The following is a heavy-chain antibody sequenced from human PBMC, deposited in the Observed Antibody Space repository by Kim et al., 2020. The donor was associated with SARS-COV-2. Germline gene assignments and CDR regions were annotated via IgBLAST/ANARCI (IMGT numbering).Heavy chain of an antibody. CDR2: ISSSSSYI. CDR1: GFTFSSYS. V-gene: IGHV3-21*01. J-gene: IGHJ6*02. Sequence: GGSLRLSCAASGFTFSSYSMNWVRQAPGKGLEWVSSISSSSSYIYYADSVKGRFTISRDNAKNSLYLQMNSLRAEDTAVYYCALKGWRRYEYGMDVWGQGTTVTVSS. CDR3: ALKGWRRYEYGMDV.